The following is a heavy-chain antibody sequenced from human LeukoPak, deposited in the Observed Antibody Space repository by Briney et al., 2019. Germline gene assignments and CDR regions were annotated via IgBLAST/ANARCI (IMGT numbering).Heavy chain of an antibody. CDR2: INQDGSEK. V-gene: IGHV3-7*03. J-gene: IGHJ6*04. CDR1: GFTFSSYW. Sequence: GGSLRLSCAPSGFTFSSYWMSWVRQAPGKGREGVANINQDGSEKYYVDSVKGRFTISRDNAKNSLYLQMNSLRADDTAVYYCARKAYGLDVWGKGTTVTVSS. CDR3: ARKAYGLDV.